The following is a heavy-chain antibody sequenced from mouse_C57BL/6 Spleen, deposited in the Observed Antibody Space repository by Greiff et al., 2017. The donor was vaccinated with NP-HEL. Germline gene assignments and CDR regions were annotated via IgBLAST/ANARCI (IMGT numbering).Heavy chain of an antibody. CDR1: GYTFTSYW. CDR3: ARNYGSAYWYFDV. CDR2: IDPNSGGT. Sequence: VQLQQSGAELVKPGASVKLSCKASGYTFTSYWMHWVKQRPGRGLEWIGRIDPNSGGTKYNEKFKSKATLTVDKPSSTAYMQLSSLTSEDSAVYDGARNYGSAYWYFDVWGTGTTVTVSA. D-gene: IGHD1-1*01. J-gene: IGHJ1*03. V-gene: IGHV1-72*01.